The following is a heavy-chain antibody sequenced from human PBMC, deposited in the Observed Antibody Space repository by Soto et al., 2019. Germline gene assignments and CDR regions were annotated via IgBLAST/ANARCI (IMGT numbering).Heavy chain of an antibody. D-gene: IGHD2-15*01. CDR1: GDSVSRNSAS. V-gene: IGHV6-1*01. J-gene: IGHJ6*02. CDR3: AKGGEYCSGGSCDYYDGMDV. CDR2: TYYRSKWYN. Sequence: QVQLQQSGPGLVQPSQTLSLTCAISGDSVSRNSASWNWIRQSPSRGLEWMGSTYYRSKWYNDYAVSVQSRITINPDTSKNQFSLQLNAVTPEDTAVYSGAKGGEYCSGGSCDYYDGMDVWGQGTTVTVAS.